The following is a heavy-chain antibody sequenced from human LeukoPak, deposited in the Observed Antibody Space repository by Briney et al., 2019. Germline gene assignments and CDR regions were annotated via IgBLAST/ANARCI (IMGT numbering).Heavy chain of an antibody. V-gene: IGHV4-38-2*02. CDR2: IYHSGST. CDR1: GYSISSGYY. CDR3: ARGENAYYGSGRYNWFDP. J-gene: IGHJ5*02. Sequence: PSETLSLTCTVSGYSISSGYYWGWIRQPPGKGLEWIGSIYHSGSTYYNPSLKSRVTISVDTSKNQFSLKLSSVTAADTAVYYCARGENAYYGSGRYNWFDPWGQGTLVTVSS. D-gene: IGHD3-10*01.